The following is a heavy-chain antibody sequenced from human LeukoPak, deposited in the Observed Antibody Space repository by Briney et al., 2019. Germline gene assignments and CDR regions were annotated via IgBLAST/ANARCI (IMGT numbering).Heavy chain of an antibody. J-gene: IGHJ4*02. D-gene: IGHD3-10*01. CDR2: INHSGST. V-gene: IGHV4-34*01. CDR3: ARGRYGSGSYRHPYDY. Sequence: SETLSLTCAVYGGSLSGYYWSWIRQPPGKGLEWIGEINHSGSTNYNPSLKSRVTISVDTSKNQFSLKLSSVTAADTAVYYCARGRYGSGSYRHPYDYWGQGALVTVSS. CDR1: GGSLSGYY.